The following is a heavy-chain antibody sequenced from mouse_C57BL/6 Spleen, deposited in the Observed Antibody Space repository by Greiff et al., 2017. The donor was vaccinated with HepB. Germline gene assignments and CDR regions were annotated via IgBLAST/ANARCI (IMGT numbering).Heavy chain of an antibody. CDR1: GFSLTSYG. CDR3: ARNYYGSSAWFAY. Sequence: QVQLKESGPGLVQPSQSLSITCTVSGFSLTSYGVHWVRQSPGKGLEWLGVIWSGGSTNYNAAFISRLSISKDNSKSQVFFKMNSLQADDTAIYYCARNYYGSSAWFAYWGQGTLVTVSA. V-gene: IGHV2-2*01. CDR2: IWSGGST. D-gene: IGHD1-1*01. J-gene: IGHJ3*01.